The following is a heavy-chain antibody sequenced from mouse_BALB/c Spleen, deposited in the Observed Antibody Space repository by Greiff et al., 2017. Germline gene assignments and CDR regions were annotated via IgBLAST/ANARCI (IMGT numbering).Heavy chain of an antibody. D-gene: IGHD1-1*01. CDR3: ARGTTVVATAYYFDY. V-gene: IGHV14-1*02. CDR1: GFNIKDYY. Sequence: VQLQQSGAELVRPGALVKLSCKASGFNIKDYYMHWVKQRPEQGLEWIGWIDPENGNTIYDPKFQGKASITADTSSNTAYLQLSSLTSEDTAVYYWARGTTVVATAYYFDYWGQGTTLTVSS. CDR2: IDPENGNT. J-gene: IGHJ2*01.